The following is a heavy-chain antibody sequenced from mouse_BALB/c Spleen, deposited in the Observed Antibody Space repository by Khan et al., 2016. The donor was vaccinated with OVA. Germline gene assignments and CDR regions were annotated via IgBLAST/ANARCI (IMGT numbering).Heavy chain of an antibody. CDR2: TNTYTGEP. D-gene: IGHD2-10*01. CDR1: GYTFTNYG. Sequence: QVQLKESGPELKKPGETVKISCKASGYTFTNYGMNGVMQAPGKGLMWMGWTNTYTGEPTYADDFKGRFAFSLETSASTAYLQINKLKNEDTATYFCARPPYFSYVMVYWGQGTSVTVSS. CDR3: ARPPYFSYVMVY. V-gene: IGHV9-3-1*01. J-gene: IGHJ4*01.